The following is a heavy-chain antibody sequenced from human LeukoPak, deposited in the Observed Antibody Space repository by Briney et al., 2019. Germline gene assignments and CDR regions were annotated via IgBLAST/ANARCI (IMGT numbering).Heavy chain of an antibody. J-gene: IGHJ4*02. Sequence: GGSLRLSCSASRFTFSSYDMYWVSQAPGKGLEYVSAISINGGSTYYADSVKGRFTISRDNSKNTLYLQMSSLRVEDTAVYYCVNDGSGGYDHDYWGQGTLVTVSS. CDR2: ISINGGST. D-gene: IGHD5-12*01. CDR1: RFTFSSYD. V-gene: IGHV3-64D*09. CDR3: VNDGSGGYDHDY.